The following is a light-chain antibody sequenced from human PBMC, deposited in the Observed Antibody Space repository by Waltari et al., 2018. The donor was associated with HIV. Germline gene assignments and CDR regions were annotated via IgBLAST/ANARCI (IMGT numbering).Light chain of an antibody. J-gene: IGLJ3*02. CDR1: SSNIGSTY. CDR3: AAWDDSLSGG. Sequence: QSVLTQPPSASGTPGQRVTISCSGSSSNIGSTYVYWYQQLPGTAPKLLIYRNNQRPSGVPDQFSGSKSGTSASLAISGLRSEDEADYYCAAWDDSLSGGFGGGTKLTVL. V-gene: IGLV1-47*01. CDR2: RNN.